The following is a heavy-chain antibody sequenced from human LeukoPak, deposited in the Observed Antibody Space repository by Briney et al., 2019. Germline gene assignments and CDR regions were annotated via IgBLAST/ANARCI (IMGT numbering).Heavy chain of an antibody. V-gene: IGHV1-69*13. Sequence: ASVKVSCKASGGTFSSYAISWVRRAPGQGLEWMGGIIPMFGTANYAQKFQGRVTITADESTSTAYMELSSLRSEDTAVYYCARAGRYYDSSGYYHLDFDYWGQGTLVTVSS. D-gene: IGHD3-22*01. CDR3: ARAGRYYDSSGYYHLDFDY. J-gene: IGHJ4*02. CDR2: IIPMFGTA. CDR1: GGTFSSYA.